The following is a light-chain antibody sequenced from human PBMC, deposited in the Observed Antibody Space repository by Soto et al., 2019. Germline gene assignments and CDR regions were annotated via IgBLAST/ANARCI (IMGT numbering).Light chain of an antibody. CDR2: EVS. CDR1: SSDVAVYNY. V-gene: IGLV2-14*01. J-gene: IGLJ3*02. Sequence: QSALTQPASVSGSPGQSITISCTGTSSDVAVYNYVSWYQQHPGKAPTLIIYEVSNRPSGVSNRFSGSKSGNTASLTISGLQAEDEADYYCSSYTGISTLVFGGGTKLTVL. CDR3: SSYTGISTLV.